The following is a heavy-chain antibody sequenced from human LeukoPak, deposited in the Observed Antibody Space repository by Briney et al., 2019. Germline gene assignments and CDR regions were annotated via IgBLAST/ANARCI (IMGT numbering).Heavy chain of an antibody. CDR3: ARGISAVAKNWFDP. V-gene: IGHV4-61*02. Sequence: PSQTLSLTCTVSGGSISSGGYYWSWIRQPAGKGLEWIGRIYTSGSTNYNPSLKSRVTISVDTSKNQFSLKLSSATAADTAVYYCARGISAVAKNWFDPWGQGTLVTVSS. CDR2: IYTSGST. J-gene: IGHJ5*02. CDR1: GGSISSGGYY. D-gene: IGHD6-13*01.